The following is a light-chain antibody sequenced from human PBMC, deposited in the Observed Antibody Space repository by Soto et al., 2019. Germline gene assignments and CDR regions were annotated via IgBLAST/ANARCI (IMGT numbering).Light chain of an antibody. CDR1: QSLFFTSNKKNS. Sequence: DIVLTQSPASLDVSLGERVTINCKSSQSLFFTSNKKNSLAWYQQKPGQPPKLIIYWGSSRESGVPARFRGAGSRKRFTPTLQRPAGGGGGVYYCQQGYRSPFTFGQGTKVGIK. CDR3: QQGYRSPFT. V-gene: IGKV4-1*01. J-gene: IGKJ2*01. CDR2: WGS.